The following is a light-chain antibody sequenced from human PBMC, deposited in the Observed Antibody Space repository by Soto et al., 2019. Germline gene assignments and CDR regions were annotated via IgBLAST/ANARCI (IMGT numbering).Light chain of an antibody. J-gene: IGKJ4*01. CDR2: DPS. V-gene: IGKV3-11*01. CDR3: QQRRDWPRLT. CDR1: QRVRDS. Sequence: DIVLTQSPATLSLSPGERATLSCRTSQRVRDSLAGFQQKPGQAPRLLIYDPSKRAPGAPARFSVSGYGTDFTLTISSLEPEDSAVYYCQQRRDWPRLTFGGGTKVEI.